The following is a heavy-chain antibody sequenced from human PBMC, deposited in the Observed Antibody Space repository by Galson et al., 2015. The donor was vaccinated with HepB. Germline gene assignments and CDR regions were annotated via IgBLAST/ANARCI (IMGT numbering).Heavy chain of an antibody. Sequence: SLRLSCAASGFTFSNYNMNWVRQAPGKGLEWISYISTSSSASTIYYTDSVQGRFTISRDNAKNSLYLQMNSLRDEDTAVYYCARSGNYYFDYWGQGTLVTVSS. D-gene: IGHD1-26*01. CDR3: ARSGNYYFDY. CDR1: GFTFSNYN. V-gene: IGHV3-48*02. CDR2: ISTSSSASTI. J-gene: IGHJ4*02.